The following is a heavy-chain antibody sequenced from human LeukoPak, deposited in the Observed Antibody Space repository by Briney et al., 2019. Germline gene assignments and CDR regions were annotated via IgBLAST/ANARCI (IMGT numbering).Heavy chain of an antibody. CDR2: FDPEDGET. CDR3: ATERGLRVGARINWFDP. J-gene: IGHJ5*02. D-gene: IGHD1-26*01. CDR1: GYTLTELS. Sequence: ASVKVSCKVSGYTLTELSMHWVRQAPGKGLEWMGGFDPEDGETIYAQKFQGRVTMTEDTSTDTAYMELSSLRSEDTAVYYCATERGLRVGARINWFDPWGQGTLVTVSS. V-gene: IGHV1-24*01.